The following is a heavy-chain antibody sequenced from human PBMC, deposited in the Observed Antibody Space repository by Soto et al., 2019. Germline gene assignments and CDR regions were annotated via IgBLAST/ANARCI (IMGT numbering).Heavy chain of an antibody. CDR2: IYYSGST. D-gene: IGHD3-10*01. V-gene: IGHV4-39*01. J-gene: IGHJ6*02. Sequence: SETLSLTCTVSGGSISSSSYYWGWIRQPPGKGLEWIGSIYYSGSTYYNPSLKGRVTISVDRSKNQLSLKLSSVIAADTAVSYCARQGSYGSGSYFSYYYYGMDVWGQGTTVTVSS. CDR3: ARQGSYGSGSYFSYYYYGMDV. CDR1: GGSISSSSYY.